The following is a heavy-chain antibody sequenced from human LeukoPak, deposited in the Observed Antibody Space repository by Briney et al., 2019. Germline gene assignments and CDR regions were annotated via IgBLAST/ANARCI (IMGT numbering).Heavy chain of an antibody. J-gene: IGHJ5*01. CDR2: IKSDGST. CDR3: TRAITYFYGSVTYDWFDS. V-gene: IGHV3-74*01. D-gene: IGHD3-10*01. CDR1: GFTFSSYW. Sequence: GGSLRLSCAASGFTFSSYWMHWVRQTPGKGLMWVARIKSDGSTIYADSVQGRFIISRDNAKNMVYLQVNSLRADDTAIYYCTRAITYFYGSVTYDWFDSWGQGTRVTVSS.